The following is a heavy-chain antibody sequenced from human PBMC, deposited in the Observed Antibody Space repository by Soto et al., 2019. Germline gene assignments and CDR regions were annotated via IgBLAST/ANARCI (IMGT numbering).Heavy chain of an antibody. CDR3: ARDTVGSSSWETSYYYGMDV. V-gene: IGHV6-1*01. D-gene: IGHD6-13*01. CDR1: GDSVSSNSAA. CDR2: TYYRSKWYN. Sequence: SQTLSLTCAISGDSVSSNSAAWNWIRQSPSRGLEWLGRTYYRSKWYNDYAVSVKSRITINPDTSKNQFSLQLNSVTPEDTAVYYCARDTVGSSSWETSYYYGMDVWGQGTMVTVSS. J-gene: IGHJ6*02.